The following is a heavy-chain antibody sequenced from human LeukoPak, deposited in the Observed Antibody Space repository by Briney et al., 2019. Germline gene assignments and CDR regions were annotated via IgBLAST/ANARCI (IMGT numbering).Heavy chain of an antibody. D-gene: IGHD5-18*01. CDR3: AKVFRDTATGSFVGYFDY. J-gene: IGHJ4*02. V-gene: IGHV3-30*18. CDR1: GFTSSSYG. CDR2: ISYDGSNK. Sequence: GGSLRLSCAASGFTSSSYGMHWVRQAPGKGLEWVAVISYDGSNKYYADSVKGRFTISRDNSKNTLYLQMNSLRAEDTAVYYCAKVFRDTATGSFVGYFDYWGQGTLVTVSS.